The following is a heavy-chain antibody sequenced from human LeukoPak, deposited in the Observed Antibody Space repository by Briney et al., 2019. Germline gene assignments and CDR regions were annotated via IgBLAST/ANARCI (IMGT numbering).Heavy chain of an antibody. Sequence: SVKVSCKASGGTFSSYAISWVRQAPEQGLEWMGRIIPIFGIANYAQKFQGRVTITADKSTSTAYMELSSLRSEDTAVYYCARDDMGPGDLYYFDYWGQGTLVTVSS. CDR3: ARDDMGPGDLYYFDY. V-gene: IGHV1-69*04. D-gene: IGHD7-27*01. J-gene: IGHJ4*02. CDR2: IIPIFGIA. CDR1: GGTFSSYA.